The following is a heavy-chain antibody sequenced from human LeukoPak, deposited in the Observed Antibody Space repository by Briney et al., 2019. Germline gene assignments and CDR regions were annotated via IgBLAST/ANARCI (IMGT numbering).Heavy chain of an antibody. CDR2: ISSGSKYI. D-gene: IGHD1-14*01. CDR3: ARGPTPDESGYYYYYGMDV. CDR1: GFTFSSYS. V-gene: IGHV3-21*01. Sequence: GGSLRLSCADSGFTFSSYSMNWVRQAPGKGLEWVSSISSGSKYIYNADSVKGRFTISRDNAKRSLYLQMNSLRAEDTAVYYCARGPTPDESGYYYYYGMDVWGQGTTVTVSS. J-gene: IGHJ6*02.